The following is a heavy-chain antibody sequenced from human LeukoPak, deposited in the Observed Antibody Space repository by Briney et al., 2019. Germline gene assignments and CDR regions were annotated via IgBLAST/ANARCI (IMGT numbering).Heavy chain of an antibody. CDR2: IIPIFGTA. CDR1: GGTFSSYA. Sequence: SVKVSCKASGGTFSSYAISWVRQAPGQGLEWMGGIIPIFGTANYAQKLQGRVTITADESTSTAYMELSSLRSEDTAVYYCARDPRYCSSTSCLYYFDYWGQGTLVTVSS. CDR3: ARDPRYCSSTSCLYYFDY. J-gene: IGHJ4*02. D-gene: IGHD2-2*01. V-gene: IGHV1-69*13.